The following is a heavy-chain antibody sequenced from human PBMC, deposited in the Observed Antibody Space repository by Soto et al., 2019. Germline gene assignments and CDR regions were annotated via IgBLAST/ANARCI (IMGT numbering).Heavy chain of an antibody. Sequence: PSETLSLTCTVSGGSISGGGYYWSWIRQHPGKGLEWIGYIYYSGSTYYNPSLKSRVTISVDTSKNQFSLKLSSVTAADTAVYYCARASGSEGNNWFDPWGQGTLVTVSS. CDR3: ARASGSEGNNWFDP. D-gene: IGHD2-8*02. V-gene: IGHV4-31*03. CDR1: GGSISGGGYY. J-gene: IGHJ5*02. CDR2: IYYSGST.